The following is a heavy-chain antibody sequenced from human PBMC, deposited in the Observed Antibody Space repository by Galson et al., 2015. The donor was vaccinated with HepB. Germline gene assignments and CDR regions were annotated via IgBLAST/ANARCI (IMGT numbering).Heavy chain of an antibody. CDR3: ARHEFWSGYLPGGWRANMDV. CDR1: GGSISSSSYY. D-gene: IGHD3-3*01. CDR2: IYYSGST. J-gene: IGHJ6*02. Sequence: SETLSLTCTVSGGSISSSSYYWGWIRQPPGKGLEWIGSIYYSGSTYYNPSLKSRVTISVDTSKNQFSLKLSSVTAADTAVYYYARHEFWSGYLPGGWRANMDVWGQGTTVTVSS. V-gene: IGHV4-39*01.